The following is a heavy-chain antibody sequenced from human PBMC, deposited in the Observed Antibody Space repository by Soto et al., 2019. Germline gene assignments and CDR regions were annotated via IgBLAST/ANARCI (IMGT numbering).Heavy chain of an antibody. Sequence: GGSLRLSCAASGFAFSSYALHWVRQAPGKGLEYISGVRGNGDPPFYTDSVKGRFTISRDTSKDTLYLQMTTLSADDTAVYYCVKSRGGNNFDFFDWGQGTLVTVSS. D-gene: IGHD5-12*01. CDR3: VKSRGGNNFDFFD. V-gene: IGHV3-64D*06. CDR1: GFAFSSYA. CDR2: VRGNGDPP. J-gene: IGHJ4*02.